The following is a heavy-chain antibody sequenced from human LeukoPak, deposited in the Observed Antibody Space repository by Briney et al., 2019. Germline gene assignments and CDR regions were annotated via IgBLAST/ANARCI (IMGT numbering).Heavy chain of an antibody. V-gene: IGHV3-48*02. Sequence: PGGSLRLSCAASGFTFSISSMNWVRQAPGKGLEWISYIRGSSTIYYADSVKGRFTISRDNAKNSLYLQMNSLRDEDTAVYYCARDYGYAFDIWSQGTMVTVSS. D-gene: IGHD5-18*01. CDR3: ARDYGYAFDI. J-gene: IGHJ3*02. CDR2: IRGSSTI. CDR1: GFTFSISS.